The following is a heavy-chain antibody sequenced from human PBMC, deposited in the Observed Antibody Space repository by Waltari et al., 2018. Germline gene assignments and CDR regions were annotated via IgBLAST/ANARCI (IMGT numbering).Heavy chain of an antibody. D-gene: IGHD6-13*01. CDR1: GFTFDDYA. CDR2: ISWNSGSI. V-gene: IGHV3-9*03. J-gene: IGHJ4*02. CDR3: AKDIYRGIAAAEFDY. Sequence: EVQLVESGGGLVQPGRSLRLSCAASGFTFDDYAMHWVRPAPGKGLEWVSGISWNSGSIGYADSVKGRFTISRDNAKNSLYLQMNSLRAEDMALYYCAKDIYRGIAAAEFDYWGQGTLVTVSS.